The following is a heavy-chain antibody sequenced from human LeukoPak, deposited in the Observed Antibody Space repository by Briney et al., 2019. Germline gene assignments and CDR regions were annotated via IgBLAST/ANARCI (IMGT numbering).Heavy chain of an antibody. CDR3: SRDYNGRHDF. J-gene: IGHJ4*02. CDR2: INPDGSRT. V-gene: IGHV3-74*01. D-gene: IGHD5-24*01. CDR1: GFTFSSNW. Sequence: PGGSLRLSCAASGFTFSSNWMHWVRQGPGKGLVWVSRINPDGSRTDYAESVKGRFTISRDNAKNTLSLEMNSLGDEDTAVYYCSRDYNGRHDFWGQGTLVTVSS.